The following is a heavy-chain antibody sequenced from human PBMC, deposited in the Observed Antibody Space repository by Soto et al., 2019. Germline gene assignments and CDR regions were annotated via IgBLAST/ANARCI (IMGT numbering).Heavy chain of an antibody. V-gene: IGHV1-69*14. CDR1: GGTFSSYA. D-gene: IGHD2-2*01. Sequence: QVQLVQSGAEVKKPGSSVKVSCKASGGTFSSYAISWVRQAPGQGLEWMGGIIPIFGTANYAQKFQGRVTIAEDTSRXTAYMELSSLRSEDTAVYYCARAHAQLLFRCAFDIWGQGTMVTVSS. J-gene: IGHJ3*02. CDR3: ARAHAQLLFRCAFDI. CDR2: IIPIFGTA.